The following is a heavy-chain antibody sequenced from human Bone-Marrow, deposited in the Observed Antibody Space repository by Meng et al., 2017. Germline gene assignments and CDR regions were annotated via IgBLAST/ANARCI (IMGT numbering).Heavy chain of an antibody. J-gene: IGHJ4*02. Sequence: GQLVRSGAEGKNPEASVKVTCKASGYTFTSYAMHWVRQAPGQRLEWMGWINAGNSNTKYSQKFQGRVTITRDTSASTAYMELSSLRSEDTAVYYCARLGSSFDYWGQGTLVTVSS. V-gene: IGHV1-3*01. D-gene: IGHD2-2*01. CDR2: INAGNSNT. CDR3: ARLGSSFDY. CDR1: GYTFTSYA.